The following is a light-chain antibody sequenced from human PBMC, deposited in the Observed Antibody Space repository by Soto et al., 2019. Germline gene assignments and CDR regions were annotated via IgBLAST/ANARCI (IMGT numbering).Light chain of an antibody. V-gene: IGKV3-11*01. CDR2: DSS. CDR3: QQSSACPST. J-gene: IGKJ4*02. CDR1: QSVGTY. Sequence: EIVLTQSPATLSLSPGERATLSCRASQSVGTYFAWYQQKPGKAPRILIYDSSNRATGIPARFSGSGSGTDFTLTISSLEPEDFAVYYCQQSSACPSTFGGGTKVEIK.